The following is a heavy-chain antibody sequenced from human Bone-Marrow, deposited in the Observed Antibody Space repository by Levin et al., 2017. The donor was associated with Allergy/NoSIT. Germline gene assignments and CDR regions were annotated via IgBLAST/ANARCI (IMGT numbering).Heavy chain of an antibody. CDR1: GFIFSDSY. CDR3: VRVGSTFQFDF. Sequence: GSLRLSCTASGFIFSDSYMGWVRQPPGKGLEWISYICNFGTTINYADSVKGRFTISRDNGKNSLFLQLSGLRAEDTAVYYCVRVGSTFQFDFWGPGTLVTVSA. CDR2: ICNFGTTI. V-gene: IGHV3-11*01. D-gene: IGHD6-13*01. J-gene: IGHJ4*02.